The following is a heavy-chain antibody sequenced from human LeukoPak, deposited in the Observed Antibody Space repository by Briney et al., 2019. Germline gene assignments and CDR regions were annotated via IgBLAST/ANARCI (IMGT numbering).Heavy chain of an antibody. CDR2: ISYDRSNK. CDR1: GFTFSSYA. CDR3: ARKNGLDY. J-gene: IGHJ4*02. V-gene: IGHV3-30*04. Sequence: GGSLRLSCAASGFTFSSYAMHWVRQAPGKGLEWVAIISYDRSNKYYADSVKGRFTISRDNAKNSLYLQMNSLRAEDTAVYYCARKNGLDYWGQGTLVTVSS.